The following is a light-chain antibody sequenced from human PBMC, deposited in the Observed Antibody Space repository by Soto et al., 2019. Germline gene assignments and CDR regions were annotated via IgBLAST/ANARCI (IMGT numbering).Light chain of an antibody. V-gene: IGKV2-24*01. CDR2: QVS. CDR1: ESLVHDNGNTY. CDR3: LQARYFPWT. Sequence: DIVVTQTALSSPVTLGQPASISCRSSESLVHDNGNTYLSWLQQRPGQPPMLLIYQVSNRFPGETDRFRASGAGTDLKMTIRRVEVEDVAFYYFLQARYFPWTLGQGTKVEIK. J-gene: IGKJ1*01.